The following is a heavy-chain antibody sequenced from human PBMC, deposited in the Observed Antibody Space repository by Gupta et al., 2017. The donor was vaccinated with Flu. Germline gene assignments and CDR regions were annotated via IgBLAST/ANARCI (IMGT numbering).Heavy chain of an antibody. J-gene: IGHJ4*02. D-gene: IGHD1-26*01. V-gene: IGHV3-21*01. Sequence: EVQLVESGGGLVRPGGYLRLSCAASGFTFSSYSMNWVRQAPGKGLEWVSFISSSSSYIYYAASLKGRFTISRDNAKNSLYLQMNSLRAEDTAVYYCARAWDTRASNDNWGQGTLVTVSS. CDR2: ISSSSSYI. CDR1: GFTFSSYS. CDR3: ARAWDTRASNDN.